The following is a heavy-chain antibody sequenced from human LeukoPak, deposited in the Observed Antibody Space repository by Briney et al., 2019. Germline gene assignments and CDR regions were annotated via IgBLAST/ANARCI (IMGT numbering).Heavy chain of an antibody. J-gene: IGHJ3*02. CDR3: ARDGRHYYGSGNYYSKDAFDI. CDR2: IYSGGST. V-gene: IGHV3-66*01. Sequence: GGSLRLSCAASGFTVSSYYMSWVRQAPGKGLEWVSVIYSGGSTSYEASAKGRFTISRDNSKNTLYLQMNSLRAEDTAVYYCARDGRHYYGSGNYYSKDAFDIWGQGTMVTVSS. CDR1: GFTVSSYY. D-gene: IGHD3-10*01.